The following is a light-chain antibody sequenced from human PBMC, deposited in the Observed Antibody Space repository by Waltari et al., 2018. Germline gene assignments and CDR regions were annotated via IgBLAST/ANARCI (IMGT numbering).Light chain of an antibody. Sequence: EIVMTHSPATLSLSPGVRGPLPCRASQSITSNLAWYQQKPAQPPRLLIYGASTRAPGVPARFSGSGSGTEFTLTISSLQSEDLAVYYCQQYNMWPLTFGGGTSVEIK. CDR1: QSITSN. CDR2: GAS. V-gene: IGKV3-15*01. CDR3: QQYNMWPLT. J-gene: IGKJ4*01.